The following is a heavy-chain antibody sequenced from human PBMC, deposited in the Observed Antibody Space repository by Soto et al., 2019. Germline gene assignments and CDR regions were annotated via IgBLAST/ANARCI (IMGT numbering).Heavy chain of an antibody. J-gene: IGHJ4*02. CDR2: IIPIFGTA. Sequence: SVKVSCKASGGTFSSYAISWVRQAPGQGLEWMGGIIPIFGTANYAQKFQGRVTITADESTSTAYMELSSLRSEDTAVYYCARVDNRYNWNYGINYWGQGTLVTVSS. D-gene: IGHD1-7*01. CDR3: ARVDNRYNWNYGINY. CDR1: GGTFSSYA. V-gene: IGHV1-69*13.